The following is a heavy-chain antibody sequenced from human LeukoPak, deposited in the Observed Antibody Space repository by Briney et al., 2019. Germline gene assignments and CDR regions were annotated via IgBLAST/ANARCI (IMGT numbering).Heavy chain of an antibody. V-gene: IGHV4-4*07. CDR3: ARESSSGWYRGYYYYMDV. D-gene: IGHD6-19*01. J-gene: IGHJ6*03. CDR2: IHTSGST. CDR1: GGSISSYY. Sequence: PSETLSLTCTVSGGSISSYYWSWIRQPAGQGLEWIGRIHTSGSTNYNPSLKSRVTMSVDTSKNQFSLKLSSVTAADTAVYYCARESSSGWYRGYYYYMDVWGKGTTVTVSS.